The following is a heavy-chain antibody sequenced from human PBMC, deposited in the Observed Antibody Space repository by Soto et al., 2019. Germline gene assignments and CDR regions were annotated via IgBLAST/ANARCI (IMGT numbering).Heavy chain of an antibody. V-gene: IGHV4-31*01. CDR2: IYYRGST. CDR1: GGSISSGGYY. D-gene: IGHD1-26*01. Sequence: QVQLQESGPGLVKPSQTLSLTCSVSGGSISSGGYYWSWIRQHPGKGLEWIGYIYYRGSTSYNPALRXXLXIXXDTSKNQFSLKLSSVTAADTAVYYCAREKGGWFDPWGQGTLVTVSS. CDR3: AREKGGWFDP. J-gene: IGHJ5*02.